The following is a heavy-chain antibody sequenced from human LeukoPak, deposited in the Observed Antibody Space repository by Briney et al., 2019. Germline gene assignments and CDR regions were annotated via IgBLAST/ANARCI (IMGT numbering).Heavy chain of an antibody. Sequence: GGSLRLSCAASGFTFSSYAMSWVRQAPGKGLEWVPAISGSGGSTYYADSVKGRFTISRDNSKNTLYLQMNSLRAEDTAVYYCAKRTTITGTANDAFDIWGQGTMVTVSS. CDR3: AKRTTITGTANDAFDI. J-gene: IGHJ3*02. D-gene: IGHD1-20*01. V-gene: IGHV3-23*01. CDR2: ISGSGGST. CDR1: GFTFSSYA.